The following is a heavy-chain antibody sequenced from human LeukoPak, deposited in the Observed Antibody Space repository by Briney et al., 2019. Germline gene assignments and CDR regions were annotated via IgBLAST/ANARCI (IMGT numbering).Heavy chain of an antibody. D-gene: IGHD4-17*01. CDR3: ARGGVTIRADPPDY. V-gene: IGHV4-4*07. Sequence: SETLSLTFTVSGGSISSYYWSWIRQPAGKGLEWIGRIYTSGSTNYNPSLKSRVTMSVDTSKNQFSLKLSSVTAADTAVYYCARGGVTIRADPPDYWGQGTLVTVSS. CDR1: GGSISSYY. J-gene: IGHJ4*02. CDR2: IYTSGST.